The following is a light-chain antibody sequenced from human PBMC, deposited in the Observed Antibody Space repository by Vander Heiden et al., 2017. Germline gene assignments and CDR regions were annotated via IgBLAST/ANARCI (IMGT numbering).Light chain of an antibody. V-gene: IGKV3-15*01. CDR3: RQYNNWPLT. Sequence: EMVMTQSPATLSVSPGERATLSCSASQSIATNLAWYQPSPGQPPRLPISGASTRATRIPARFSGSGSGTEFTLAISSLQSEDFAVYYCRQYNNWPLTFGGGTKVEIK. CDR1: QSIATN. J-gene: IGKJ4*01. CDR2: GAS.